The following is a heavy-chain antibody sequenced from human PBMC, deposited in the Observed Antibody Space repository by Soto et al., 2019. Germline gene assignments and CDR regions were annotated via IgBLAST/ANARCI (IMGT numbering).Heavy chain of an antibody. Sequence: PSETLSLTCAVSGVSISSSNWWSWVRQPPGKGLEWIGEIYHSGSTNYNPSLKSRVTISVDKSKNQFSLKLSSVTAADTAVYYCARAAIVVDGNNWFDPWGQGTLVTVSS. J-gene: IGHJ5*02. CDR2: IYHSGST. V-gene: IGHV4-4*02. D-gene: IGHD2-15*01. CDR3: ARAAIVVDGNNWFDP. CDR1: GVSISSSNW.